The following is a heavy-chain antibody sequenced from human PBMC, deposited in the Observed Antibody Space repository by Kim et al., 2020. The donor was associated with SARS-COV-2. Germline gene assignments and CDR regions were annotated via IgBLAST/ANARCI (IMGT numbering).Heavy chain of an antibody. CDR1: GGSISSGSYY. CDR2: IYTSGST. Sequence: SETLSLTCTVSGGSISSGSYYWSWIRQPAGKGLEWIGRIYTSGSTNYNPSLKSRVTISVDTSKNQFSLKLSSVTAADTAVYYCAREFVTMVRGPFDPWGQGTPGHRLL. J-gene: IGHJ5*02. V-gene: IGHV4-61*02. CDR3: AREFVTMVRGPFDP. D-gene: IGHD3-10*01.